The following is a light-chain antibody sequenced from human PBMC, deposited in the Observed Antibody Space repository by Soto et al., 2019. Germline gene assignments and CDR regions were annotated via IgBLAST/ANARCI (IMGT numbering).Light chain of an antibody. J-gene: IGKJ1*01. CDR2: DVS. CDR1: QSVRGA. CDR3: QQFDMGCT. Sequence: DIQMTQSPSTLSASVGDRVTITCRASQSVRGALAWYHHQPGRAPKVLIYDVSTLETGVPSRFSGFGSGTEFTLAISSLQSDDCGTYYCQQFDMGCTFGQVPRVALK. V-gene: IGKV1-5*01.